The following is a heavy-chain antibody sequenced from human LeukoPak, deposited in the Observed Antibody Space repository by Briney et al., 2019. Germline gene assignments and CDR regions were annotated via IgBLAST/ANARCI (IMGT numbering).Heavy chain of an antibody. CDR3: ARHLYPGSGAFDI. D-gene: IGHD2/OR15-2a*01. Sequence: SSETLSLTCTVSGGSISSSSYYWGWIRQPPGKGLEWIGSIYYSGSTYYNPSLKSRVTISVDTSKNQFSLKLSSVTAADTAVYYCARHLYPGSGAFDIWGQGTMVTVSS. V-gene: IGHV4-39*01. CDR2: IYYSGST. CDR1: GGSISSSSYY. J-gene: IGHJ3*02.